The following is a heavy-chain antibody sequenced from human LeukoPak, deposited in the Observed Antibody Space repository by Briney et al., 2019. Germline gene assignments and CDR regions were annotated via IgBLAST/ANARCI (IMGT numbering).Heavy chain of an antibody. V-gene: IGHV4-34*01. CDR2: INHSGST. CDR3: ARGSRTARAARSAY. CDR1: GGSFSGYY. J-gene: IGHJ4*02. D-gene: IGHD6-6*01. Sequence: SETLSLTCAVYGGSFSGYYWSWIRQPPGKGLEWIGEINHSGSTNYNPSLKSRVTISVDTSKKQFSLKLSSVTAADTALYYCARGSRTARAARSAYWGQGTLVTVSS.